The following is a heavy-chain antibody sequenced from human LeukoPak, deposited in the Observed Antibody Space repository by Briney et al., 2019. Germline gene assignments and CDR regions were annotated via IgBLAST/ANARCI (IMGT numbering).Heavy chain of an antibody. CDR1: EGTFSAYT. D-gene: IGHD1-1*01. Sequence: ASVKVSCKASEGTFSAYTVSWVRQAPGQGLEWMGGIIPMFRKPNYAQKSQGRVTITTDESTSTAYMELSSLRSEDTAVYYCAGEVQKYYYYHMDVWGKGTTVTVSS. V-gene: IGHV1-69*05. J-gene: IGHJ6*03. CDR3: AGEVQKYYYYHMDV. CDR2: IIPMFRKP.